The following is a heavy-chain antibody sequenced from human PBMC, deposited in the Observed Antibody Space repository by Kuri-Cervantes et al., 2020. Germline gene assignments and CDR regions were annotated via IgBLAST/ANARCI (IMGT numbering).Heavy chain of an antibody. CDR3: ARGYCSGGSCYRRGRYYFDY. CDR2: INHSGST. D-gene: IGHD2-15*01. CDR1: GFTFSTYW. J-gene: IGHJ4*02. V-gene: IGHV4-34*01. Sequence: ESLKISCAASGFTFSTYWMSWVRQAPGKGLEWIGEINHSGSTNYNPSLKSRVTISVDTSKNQFSLKLSSVTAADTAVYYCARGYCSGGSCYRRGRYYFDYWGQGTLVTVSS.